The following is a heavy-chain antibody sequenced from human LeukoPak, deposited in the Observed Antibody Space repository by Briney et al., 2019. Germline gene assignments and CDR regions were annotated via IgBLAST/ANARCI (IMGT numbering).Heavy chain of an antibody. CDR3: ARTHYDILTGEKGAFDI. J-gene: IGHJ3*02. CDR1: GGPISSYY. CDR2: IYYSGST. D-gene: IGHD3-9*01. Sequence: SPTLSLTCTVSGGPISSYYWSWIRQPPGEGLEWIGYIYYSGSTTYNPSLKSRVTISVDTSKNQFSLKLSSVTAADTAVYYCARTHYDILTGEKGAFDIWGQGTMVTVSS. V-gene: IGHV4-59*01.